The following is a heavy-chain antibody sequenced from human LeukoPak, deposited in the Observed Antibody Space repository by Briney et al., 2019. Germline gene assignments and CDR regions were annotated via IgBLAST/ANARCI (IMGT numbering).Heavy chain of an antibody. D-gene: IGHD2-8*01. J-gene: IGHJ4*02. CDR2: INPNSGGT. CDR3: AREGPGYCTNGVCRYFDY. Sequence: ASVKVSCKASGYTFTGYYMHWVRQAPGQGLEWMGWINPNSGGTNYAQKFQGRVTMTRDTSISTAYMELSRLRSDDTAVYYCAREGPGYCTNGVCRYFDYWGQGTLVTVSS. V-gene: IGHV1-2*02. CDR1: GYTFTGYY.